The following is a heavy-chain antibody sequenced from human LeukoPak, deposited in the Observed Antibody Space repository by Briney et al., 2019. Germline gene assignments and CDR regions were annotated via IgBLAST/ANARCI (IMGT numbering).Heavy chain of an antibody. CDR2: ISSNGGST. Sequence: GGPLRLSCAASGFTFSSYAMHWVRQAPGKGLEYVSAISSNGGSTYYANSVKGRFTISRDNSKNTLYLQMGSLRAEDMAVYYCARDRDGHYYDSSGPLDYWGQGTLVTVSS. D-gene: IGHD3-22*01. CDR1: GFTFSSYA. J-gene: IGHJ4*02. CDR3: ARDRDGHYYDSSGPLDY. V-gene: IGHV3-64*01.